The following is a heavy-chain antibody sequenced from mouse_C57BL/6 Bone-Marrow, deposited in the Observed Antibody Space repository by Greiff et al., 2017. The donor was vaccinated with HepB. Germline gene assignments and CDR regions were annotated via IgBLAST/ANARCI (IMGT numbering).Heavy chain of an antibody. CDR1: GYTFTSYW. CDR3: AREGLITFDV. D-gene: IGHD1-1*01. Sequence: QVQLQQPGAELVMPGASVKLSCKASGYTFTSYWMHWVKQRPGQGLEWIGEIDPSDSYTNYNQKFKGKSTLTLDKSSSTAYMQLSSLTSEDSAVYYCAREGLITFDVWGTVTTVTVSS. V-gene: IGHV1-69*01. J-gene: IGHJ1*03. CDR2: IDPSDSYT.